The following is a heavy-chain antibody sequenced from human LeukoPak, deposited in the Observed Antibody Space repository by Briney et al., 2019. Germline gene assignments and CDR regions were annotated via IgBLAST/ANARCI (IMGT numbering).Heavy chain of an antibody. Sequence: GGSLRLSCAASGFTLSSYSMSWVRQAPGKGLEWVSAVSGSGDSAYYADSVKGRFTISRDNSKNTLYLQVNSLRAEDTAVYYCAKPHFSGSGSYGGFYFWGQGTLVTVSS. V-gene: IGHV3-23*01. CDR1: GFTLSSYS. CDR2: VSGSGDSA. CDR3: AKPHFSGSGSYGGFYF. D-gene: IGHD3-10*01. J-gene: IGHJ4*02.